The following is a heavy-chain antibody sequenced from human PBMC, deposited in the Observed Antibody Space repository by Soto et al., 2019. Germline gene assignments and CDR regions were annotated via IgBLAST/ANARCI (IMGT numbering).Heavy chain of an antibody. CDR2: IIPIFGTA. J-gene: IGHJ4*02. V-gene: IGHV1-69*01. CDR3: ARAPTGWELPYYFDY. D-gene: IGHD1-26*01. CDR1: GGTFSSYA. Sequence: QVHLVQSGAEVKKPGSSVKVSCKASGGTFSSYAISWVRQAPGQGLEWMGGIIPIFGTANYAQKFQGRVTITADESTSTAYMELSSLRSEDTAVYYCARAPTGWELPYYFDYWGQGTLVTVSS.